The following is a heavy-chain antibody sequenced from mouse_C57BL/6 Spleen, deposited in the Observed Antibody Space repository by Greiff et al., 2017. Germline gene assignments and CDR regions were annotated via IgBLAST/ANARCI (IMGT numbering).Heavy chain of an antibody. CDR2: INYDGSST. Sequence: EVKLVESEGGLVQPGSSMKLSCTASGFTFSDYYMAWVRQVPEKGLEWVANINYDGSSTYYLDSLKSRFIISRDNAKNILYLQMSSLKSEDTATYYCAAAPLSYAMDYWGQGTSVTVSS. CDR3: AAAPLSYAMDY. V-gene: IGHV5-16*01. CDR1: GFTFSDYY. J-gene: IGHJ4*01.